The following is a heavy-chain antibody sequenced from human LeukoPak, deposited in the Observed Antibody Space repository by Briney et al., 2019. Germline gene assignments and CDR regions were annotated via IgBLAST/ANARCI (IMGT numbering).Heavy chain of an antibody. CDR3: ASGSYRNFDY. Sequence: SETLSLTCTVSGGSISSYNWSWIRQPAGKGLEWIGRIYTSGSTNYNPSLKSRVTMSVDTSKNQFSLKLSSVPAADTAVYYCASGSYRNFDYWGQGTLVTVSS. CDR1: GGSISSYN. D-gene: IGHD1-26*01. CDR2: IYTSGST. J-gene: IGHJ4*02. V-gene: IGHV4-4*07.